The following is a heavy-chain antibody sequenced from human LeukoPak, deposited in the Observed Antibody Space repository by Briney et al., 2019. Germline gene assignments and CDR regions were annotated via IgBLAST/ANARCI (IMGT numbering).Heavy chain of an antibody. CDR3: AKQYDFWSGPDY. D-gene: IGHD3-3*01. CDR1: GGSISGSSYY. V-gene: IGHV3-23*01. CDR2: ISGSGGST. Sequence: ETLSLTCTVSGGSISGSSYYWGWIRQPPGKGLEWVSGISGSGGSTYYADSVKGRFTISRDNSKNTLYLQMNSLRVEDTAVYYCAKQYDFWSGPDYWGQGTLVTVSS. J-gene: IGHJ4*02.